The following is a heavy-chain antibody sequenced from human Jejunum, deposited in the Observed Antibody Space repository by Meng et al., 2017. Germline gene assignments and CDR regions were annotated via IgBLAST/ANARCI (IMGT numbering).Heavy chain of an antibody. D-gene: IGHD6-13*01. Sequence: VDMVGSGEGLGLPGGSLRLSCAASGFTFSCNWLRWVCLVPGKGLGWVSRYNSDGNTTSYAESVKVRFTISRDNAMNTVYLQMNILRADDTAVDYCSRGAAAGLYYFDSWGQGTLVTVSS. CDR3: SRGAAAGLYYFDS. J-gene: IGHJ4*02. CDR1: GFTFSCNW. V-gene: IGHV3-74*01. CDR2: YNSDGNTT.